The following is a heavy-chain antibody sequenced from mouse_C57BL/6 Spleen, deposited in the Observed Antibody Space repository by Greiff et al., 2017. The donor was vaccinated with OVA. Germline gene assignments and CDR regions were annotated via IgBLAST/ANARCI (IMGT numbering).Heavy chain of an antibody. D-gene: IGHD1-1*01. CDR3: ARNYYYGSSYFDV. CDR2: IDPSDSYT. Sequence: QVQLQQPGAELVMPGASVKLSCKASGYTFNSYWMHWVKQRPGQGLEWIGEIDPSDSYTNYNQKFKGKSTLTVDKYSSTAYMQLSSLTSEDSAVYYCARNYYYGSSYFDVWGTGTTVTVSS. CDR1: GYTFNSYW. V-gene: IGHV1-69*01. J-gene: IGHJ1*03.